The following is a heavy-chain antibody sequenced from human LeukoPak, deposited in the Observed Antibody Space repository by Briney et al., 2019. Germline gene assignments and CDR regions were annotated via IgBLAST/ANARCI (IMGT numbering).Heavy chain of an antibody. CDR3: ARAAVAGPFYYYYYMDV. Sequence: SETLSLTCTVSGGSISSSSYYWGWIRQPPGKGLEWIGSIYYSGSTYYNPSLKSRVTISVDASKNQFSLKLSSVTAADTAVYYCARAAVAGPFYYYYYMDVWGKGTTVTISS. D-gene: IGHD6-19*01. V-gene: IGHV4-39*01. CDR1: GGSISSSSYY. CDR2: IYYSGST. J-gene: IGHJ6*03.